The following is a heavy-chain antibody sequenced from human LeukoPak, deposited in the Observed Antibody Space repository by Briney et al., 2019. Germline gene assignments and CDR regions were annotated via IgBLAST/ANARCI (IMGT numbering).Heavy chain of an antibody. CDR1: GGSISSHY. CDR3: ARSDYSGSGTYTEFDAFDI. V-gene: IGHV4-59*11. D-gene: IGHD3-10*01. CDR2: IYYTGST. J-gene: IGHJ3*02. Sequence: KPSETLSLTCTVSGGSISSHYWSWIRQPPGKGLEWIGYIYYTGSTSYNPSLKSRVTISMDTSKNQFSLKLSSVTAADSAVYYCARSDYSGSGTYTEFDAFDIWGQGPMVTVSS.